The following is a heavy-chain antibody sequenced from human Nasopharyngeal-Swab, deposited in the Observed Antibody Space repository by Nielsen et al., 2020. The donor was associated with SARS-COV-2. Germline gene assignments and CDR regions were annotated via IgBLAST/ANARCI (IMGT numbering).Heavy chain of an antibody. D-gene: IGHD3-3*01. CDR2: ISSSSSTI. CDR3: ARDGLDYDFWSAYFMDV. Sequence: GESLKISCAASGFTFNNYNFNWVRQAPGKGLEWVSSISSSSSTIYYADSVKGRFTISRDNAKNSLYLQMNSLRAEDTAVYYCARDGLDYDFWSAYFMDVWGQGTTVTVSS. CDR1: GFTFNNYN. V-gene: IGHV3-48*04. J-gene: IGHJ6*02.